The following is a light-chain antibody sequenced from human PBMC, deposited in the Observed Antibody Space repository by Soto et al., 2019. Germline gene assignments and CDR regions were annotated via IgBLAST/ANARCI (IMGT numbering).Light chain of an antibody. Sequence: QSVLTQPPSTSATPGQRVSISCSGSSSNIGSNTVNWYQQFPGTAPKLLIYSNSQRPSGVPDRFSGSKSGTSASLAIGGLQSEDEADYYCAAWDDSLTGVVFGGGTKLTVL. CDR1: SSNIGSNT. CDR2: SNS. V-gene: IGLV1-44*01. CDR3: AAWDDSLTGVV. J-gene: IGLJ2*01.